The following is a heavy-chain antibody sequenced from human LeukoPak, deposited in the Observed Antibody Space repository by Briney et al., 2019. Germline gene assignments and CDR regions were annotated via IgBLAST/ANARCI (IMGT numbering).Heavy chain of an antibody. CDR2: ISWNSGSI. Sequence: PGRSLRLSCAASGFTFDDYAMHWVRQAPGKGLEWVSGISWNSGSIGYADSVKGRFTIARDNAKKSLYLQMNSLRAEDTAVFYCASLRERSYYARGFDYWGQGTLVTVSS. CDR1: GFTFDDYA. D-gene: IGHD1-26*01. J-gene: IGHJ4*02. V-gene: IGHV3-9*01. CDR3: ASLRERSYYARGFDY.